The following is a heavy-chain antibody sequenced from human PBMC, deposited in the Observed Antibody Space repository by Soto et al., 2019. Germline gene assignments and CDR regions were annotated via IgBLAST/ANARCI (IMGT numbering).Heavy chain of an antibody. CDR3: ARDQDCSSTSCSPYYYYYMEV. D-gene: IGHD2-2*01. CDR1: GFTFSSYG. V-gene: IGHV3-33*01. CDR2: IWYDGSNK. J-gene: IGHJ6*03. Sequence: QVQLVESGGGVVQPGRSLRLSCAASGFTFSSYGMHWVRQAPGKGLEWVAVIWYDGSNKYYADSVKGRFTISRDNSKNTLYLQMNSLRAEDTAVYYCARDQDCSSTSCSPYYYYYMEVWGKGTTVTVSS.